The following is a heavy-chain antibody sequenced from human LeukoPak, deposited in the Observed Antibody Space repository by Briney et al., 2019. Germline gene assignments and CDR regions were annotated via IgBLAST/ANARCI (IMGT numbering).Heavy chain of an antibody. CDR2: INDSGST. J-gene: IGHJ4*02. Sequence: SETLSLTCAVYGESLSGNYWSWIRQPPGKGLEWIGEINDSGSTNYNPSLKSRVTMTVDASNKQFSLRLSSVTAVDTAAYYCARQKTGEDPDLGYCSGDGCYSFHYWGPGTLVTVSS. D-gene: IGHD2-15*01. CDR1: GESLSGNY. V-gene: IGHV4-34*01. CDR3: ARQKTGEDPDLGYCSGDGCYSFHY.